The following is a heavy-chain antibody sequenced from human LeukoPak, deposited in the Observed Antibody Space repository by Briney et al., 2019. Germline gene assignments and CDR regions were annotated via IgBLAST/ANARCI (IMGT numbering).Heavy chain of an antibody. CDR1: GGSISSGGYS. V-gene: IGHV4-30-2*01. D-gene: IGHD4/OR15-4a*01. CDR3: ARTQDYYWFDP. Sequence: SETLSLTCAVSGGSISSGGYSWSWIRQPPGKGLEWIGYIYHSGSTYYNPSLKSRVTISVDRSKNQFSLKLSSVTAADTAVYYCARTQDYYWFDPWGQGTLVTVSS. J-gene: IGHJ5*02. CDR2: IYHSGST.